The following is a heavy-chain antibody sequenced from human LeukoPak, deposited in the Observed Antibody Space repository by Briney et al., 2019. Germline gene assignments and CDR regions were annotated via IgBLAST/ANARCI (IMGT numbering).Heavy chain of an antibody. CDR2: IIPIFGTA. CDR1: GGTFSSYA. D-gene: IGHD2-2*01. J-gene: IGHJ5*02. Sequence: SVKVSCKASGGTFSSYAISWVRQAPGQGLEWMGGIIPIFGTANYAQKFQGRVTITADESTSTAYMELSRLRSDDTAVYYCARKGTARYCSSTSCYDWFDPWGQGTLVTVSS. CDR3: ARKGTARYCSSTSCYDWFDP. V-gene: IGHV1-69*13.